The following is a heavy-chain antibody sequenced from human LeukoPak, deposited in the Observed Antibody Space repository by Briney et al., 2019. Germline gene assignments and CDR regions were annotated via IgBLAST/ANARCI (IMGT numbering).Heavy chain of an antibody. CDR1: GFTFSSYA. CDR2: ISYDGSNK. D-gene: IGHD6-13*01. V-gene: IGHV3-30*04. CDR3: ARRRIAAAGENNWFDP. Sequence: GGSLRLSCAASGFTFSSYAMHWVRQAPGKGLEWVAVISYDGSNKYYADSVKGRFTISRDNSKNTLYLQMNSLRAEDTAVYYCARRRIAAAGENNWFDPWGQGTLVTVSS. J-gene: IGHJ5*02.